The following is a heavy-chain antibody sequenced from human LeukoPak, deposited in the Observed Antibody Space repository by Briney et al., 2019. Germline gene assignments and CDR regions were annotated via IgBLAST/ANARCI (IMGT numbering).Heavy chain of an antibody. Sequence: SVKVSCKASGGTFRSYAISWVRQAPGQGLEWMGRIIPIFGTANYAQKFQGRVTITTDESTSTAYMELSSLRSEDTAVYYCAREPVNYDFWSGNTGAFDIWGQGTMVTVSS. D-gene: IGHD3-3*01. CDR1: GGTFRSYA. CDR2: IIPIFGTA. CDR3: AREPVNYDFWSGNTGAFDI. V-gene: IGHV1-69*05. J-gene: IGHJ3*02.